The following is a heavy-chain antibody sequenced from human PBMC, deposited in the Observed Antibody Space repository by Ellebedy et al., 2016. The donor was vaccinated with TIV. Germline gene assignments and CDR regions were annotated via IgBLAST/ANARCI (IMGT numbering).Heavy chain of an antibody. CDR2: ITPNSGRT. CDR1: GFSFTGYY. CDR3: ARGLYGGLVNIVVVVADYYYYVMDV. J-gene: IGHJ6*02. Sequence: AASVKVSCKASGFSFTGYYIHWVRQAPGQGLEWMGWITPNSGRTKYAQKFQDWVTITRDTSISTAYMELTRLRSDDTAVYYCARGLYGGLVNIVVVVADYYYYVMDVWGQGTTVTVSS. V-gene: IGHV1-2*04. D-gene: IGHD2-15*01.